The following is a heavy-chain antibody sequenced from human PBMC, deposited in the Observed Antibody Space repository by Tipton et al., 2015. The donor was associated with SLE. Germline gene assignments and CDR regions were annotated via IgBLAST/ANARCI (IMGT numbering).Heavy chain of an antibody. Sequence: TLSLTCTVSGGSLSSSSFYWGWIRQPPGKGLEWIASIDYSGIAYFNPPLKSRVTIAVDTSRSQFSLKLTSVTAADTAVYFCAREYCTGSCLRPRIFQHWGQGTLVTVSP. V-gene: IGHV4-39*07. CDR3: AREYCTGSCLRPRIFQH. CDR1: GGSLSSSSFY. CDR2: IDYSGIA. J-gene: IGHJ1*01. D-gene: IGHD2-8*02.